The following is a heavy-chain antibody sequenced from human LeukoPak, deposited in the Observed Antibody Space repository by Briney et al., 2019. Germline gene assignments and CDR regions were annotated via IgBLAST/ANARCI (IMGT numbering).Heavy chain of an antibody. Sequence: GGSLRLSCAASGFTFSTYDMHWVRQAAGKGLEWVSRVGTAGDTSYQDSVKGRFTVSREDARNSLYLQMNSLRAEDTAVYYCARDHHSSGYTLDYWGQGTLVTVSS. CDR2: VGTAGDT. CDR1: GFTFSTYD. V-gene: IGHV3-13*01. D-gene: IGHD3-22*01. J-gene: IGHJ4*02. CDR3: ARDHHSSGYTLDY.